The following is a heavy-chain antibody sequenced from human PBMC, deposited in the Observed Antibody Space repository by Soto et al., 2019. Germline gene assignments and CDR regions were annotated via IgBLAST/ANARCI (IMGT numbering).Heavy chain of an antibody. CDR2: IVPILGVP. Sequence: QVQLVQSGAEVKKPGSSVKVSCKASGGTFSTYTVSWVRQAPGQGLEWMGRIVPILGVPNYAQRFQGRVTXXADKGTNTVHMELSSLRSEDTAVYYCARDRYACGSGSTIDYWGQGTLITVSS. D-gene: IGHD3-10*01. J-gene: IGHJ4*02. CDR1: GGTFSTYT. CDR3: ARDRYACGSGSTIDY. V-gene: IGHV1-69*08.